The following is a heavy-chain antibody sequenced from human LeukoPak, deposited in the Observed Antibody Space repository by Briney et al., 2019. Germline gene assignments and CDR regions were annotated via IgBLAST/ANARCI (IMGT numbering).Heavy chain of an antibody. V-gene: IGHV4-39*01. J-gene: IGHJ4*02. CDR2: IYYSGST. D-gene: IGHD6-19*01. CDR3: ARQVVAVAGTGYFDY. CDR1: GGSIRSSSYY. Sequence: PSETLSLTRTVSGGSIRSSSYYWGWIRQPPGKGLEWIGSIYYSGSTYYNASLKSRGTISVDTSKNQFSLKLNSVTAADTAVYFCARQVVAVAGTGYFDYRGQGTLVTVSS.